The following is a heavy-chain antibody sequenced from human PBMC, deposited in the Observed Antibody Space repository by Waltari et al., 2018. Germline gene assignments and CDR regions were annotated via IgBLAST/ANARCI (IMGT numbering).Heavy chain of an antibody. V-gene: IGHV3-21*01. J-gene: IGHJ2*01. Sequence: EVQLVESGGGLVKPGGSLRLSCAASGFTFSSYSMNWVRQAPGKGLEWVSSISSSSSYIYDADSVKGRFTISRDNAKNSLYLQMNSLRAEDTAVYYCARGGPGVEMATTRYWYFDLWGRGTLVTVSS. CDR2: ISSSSSYI. CDR3: ARGGPGVEMATTRYWYFDL. D-gene: IGHD1-1*01. CDR1: GFTFSSYS.